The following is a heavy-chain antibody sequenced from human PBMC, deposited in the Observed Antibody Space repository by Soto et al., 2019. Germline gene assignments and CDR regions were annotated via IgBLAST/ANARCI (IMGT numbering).Heavy chain of an antibody. D-gene: IGHD2-2*01. CDR2: IYYGGST. Sequence: SETLSLTCTVSGGSISGYYWSWIRQPPGKGLEWIGYIYYGGSTNYNPSLKSRVTISVDTSKSQFSLKLSSLTAADTAVYYCARQYCSSSRCYQYFDYWGQGTLVTVSS. V-gene: IGHV4-59*08. CDR3: ARQYCSSSRCYQYFDY. J-gene: IGHJ4*02. CDR1: GGSISGYY.